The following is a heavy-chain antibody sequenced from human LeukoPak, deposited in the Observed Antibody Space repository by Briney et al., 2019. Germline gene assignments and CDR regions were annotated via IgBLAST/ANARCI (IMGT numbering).Heavy chain of an antibody. CDR2: IYSGGST. Sequence: GGSLRLSCAASEFSVGSNYMTWVRQAPGKGLEWVSLIYSGGSTYYADSVKGRFTISRDNSKNTLYLQMNSLRAEDTAVYYCANTLDIVVVVAATPDWFDPWGQGTLVTVSS. V-gene: IGHV3-66*01. J-gene: IGHJ5*02. D-gene: IGHD2-15*01. CDR3: ANTLDIVVVVAATPDWFDP. CDR1: EFSVGSNY.